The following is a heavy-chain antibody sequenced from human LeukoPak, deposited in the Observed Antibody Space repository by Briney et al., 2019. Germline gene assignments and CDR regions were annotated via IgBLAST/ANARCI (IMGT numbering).Heavy chain of an antibody. CDR3: AKDLKGYSDYDFSDY. CDR1: GFTFSSYG. Sequence: PGGSLRLSCAASGFTFSSYGMHWVRQAPGKGLEWVAVISYDGSNKYYADSVEGRFTISRDNSKNTLYLQMNSLRAEDTAVYYCAKDLKGYSDYDFSDYWGQGTLVTVSS. CDR2: ISYDGSNK. J-gene: IGHJ4*02. V-gene: IGHV3-30*18. D-gene: IGHD5-12*01.